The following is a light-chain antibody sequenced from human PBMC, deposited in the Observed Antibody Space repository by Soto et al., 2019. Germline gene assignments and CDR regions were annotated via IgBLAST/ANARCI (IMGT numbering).Light chain of an antibody. V-gene: IGKV3-11*01. CDR3: QQRSNWPNS. CDR2: DAS. Sequence: EIVLTQSPATLSFPQGERATPSGGARRSVTTNLAWNQQKPGQAPRLFIYDASNRATGIPARFSGSGSGTDFTLTISSLEPEDFAVYYCQQRSNWPNSFGQGTKLEIK. CDR1: RSVTTN. J-gene: IGKJ2*01.